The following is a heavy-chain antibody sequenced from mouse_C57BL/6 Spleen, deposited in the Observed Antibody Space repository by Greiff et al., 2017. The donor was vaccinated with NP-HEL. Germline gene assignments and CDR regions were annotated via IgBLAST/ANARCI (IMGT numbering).Heavy chain of an antibody. Sequence: QVQLQQSGAELVKPGASVKISCKASGYAFSSYWMNWVKQRPGKGLEWIGQIYPGDGDTNYNGKFKGKATLTADKSSSTAYMQLSSLTSEDSAVYFCARGNYDSRYFDVWGTGTTVTVSS. V-gene: IGHV1-80*01. CDR2: IYPGDGDT. CDR3: ARGNYDSRYFDV. CDR1: GYAFSSYW. D-gene: IGHD2-4*01. J-gene: IGHJ1*03.